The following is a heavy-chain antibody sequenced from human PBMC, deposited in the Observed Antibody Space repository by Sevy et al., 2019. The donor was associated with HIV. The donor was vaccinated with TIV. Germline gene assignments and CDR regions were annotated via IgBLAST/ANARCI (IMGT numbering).Heavy chain of an antibody. Sequence: GGSLRLSCAASGFTFSTYGMHWVRQAPGRGLEWVAFMRFDGTIKYHTDSVKGRFTIPRDNSKNTLYLQMNSLKTEDTAVYFCAKVLHIVVVPAAIDYYYGMDVWGQGTTVTVSS. CDR1: GFTFSTYG. V-gene: IGHV3-30*02. CDR2: MRFDGTIK. J-gene: IGHJ6*02. CDR3: AKVLHIVVVPAAIDYYYGMDV. D-gene: IGHD2-2*01.